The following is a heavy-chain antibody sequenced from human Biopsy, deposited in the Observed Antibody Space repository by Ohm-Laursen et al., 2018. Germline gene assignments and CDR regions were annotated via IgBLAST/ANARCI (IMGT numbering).Heavy chain of an antibody. D-gene: IGHD6-19*01. Sequence: ASVKVSCKASGYSFTSYYMHWVRQAPGQGLEWMGMINPSGSTTSYPQTFQGRVTMTRDTSRSTVYMELSSLRSADTAVYFCARNTGWYGDLYYFDYWGQGTLVTVSS. V-gene: IGHV1-46*01. J-gene: IGHJ4*02. CDR1: GYSFTSYY. CDR2: INPSGSTT. CDR3: ARNTGWYGDLYYFDY.